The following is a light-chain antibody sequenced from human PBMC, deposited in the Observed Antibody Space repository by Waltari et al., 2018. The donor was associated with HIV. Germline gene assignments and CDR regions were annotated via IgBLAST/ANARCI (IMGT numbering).Light chain of an antibody. Sequence: QPVLTQPPSASAAPGQKVTISCSGSSSNMGNNYVSWYQQLPGTAPKLLIYDNNKRPSGIPDRFSGSKSGTSATLGITGLQTGDEADYYCGTWDSSLSLVFGGGTKLTVL. CDR2: DNN. CDR3: GTWDSSLSLV. V-gene: IGLV1-51*01. J-gene: IGLJ2*01. CDR1: SSNMGNNY.